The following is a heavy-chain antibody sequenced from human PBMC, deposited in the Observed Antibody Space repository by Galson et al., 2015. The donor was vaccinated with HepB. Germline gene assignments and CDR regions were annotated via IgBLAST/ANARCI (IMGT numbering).Heavy chain of an antibody. CDR1: GFTFTPFW. Sequence: SLRLSCAASGFTFTPFWMHWVRQTPEKGLVSVSRINSDGTSTNYADSVKGRLTISRDNAKNTLYLQMNSLRAEDTAVYYCARQVDNWFDPWGQGTLVTVSS. J-gene: IGHJ5*02. CDR3: ARQVDNWFDP. CDR2: INSDGTST. V-gene: IGHV3-74*01.